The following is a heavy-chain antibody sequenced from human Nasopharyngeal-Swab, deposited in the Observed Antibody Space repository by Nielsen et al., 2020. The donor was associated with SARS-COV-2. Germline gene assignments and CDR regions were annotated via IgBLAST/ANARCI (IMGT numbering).Heavy chain of an antibody. J-gene: IGHJ6*03. V-gene: IGHV3-13*01. CDR3: ARTLLASYMDV. CDR1: GFTFSRFD. Sequence: GGSLRLSCAASGFTFSRFDMHWVRQVTGKGLEWVSAIGTAGDTYYPRSVKGRFTISREDARNFLYLQMNSLRAEDTAVYYCARTLLASYMDVWGKGTTVTVSS. CDR2: IGTAGDT.